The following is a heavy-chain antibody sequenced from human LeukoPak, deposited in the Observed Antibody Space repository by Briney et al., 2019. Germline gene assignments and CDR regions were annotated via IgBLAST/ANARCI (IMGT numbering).Heavy chain of an antibody. CDR3: AKDPYRVVVATGNYLDP. D-gene: IGHD2-15*01. J-gene: IGHJ5*02. Sequence: GGSLRLSCAASGFAFSYYGMHWVRHAPGKGLEWVAVISHDGSNIHYGDSLKGRFTISRDNSKNTVYLQMNSLRAEDTAIYYCAKDPYRVVVATGNYLDPWGQGTLVTVSS. CDR2: ISHDGSNI. CDR1: GFAFSYYG. V-gene: IGHV3-30*18.